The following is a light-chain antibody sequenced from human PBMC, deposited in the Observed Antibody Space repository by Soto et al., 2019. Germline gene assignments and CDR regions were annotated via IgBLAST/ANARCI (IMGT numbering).Light chain of an antibody. J-gene: IGKJ5*01. CDR3: QQRSNWIT. Sequence: DIGLTQSPGTLSLSPGERATLYCRASQSVSSNHLAWYQQKPGQAPRLLIYGGSSRATGIPVRFSGSGSGTDFTLTISSLEPEDFAVYYCQQRSNWITFGQGTRLE. CDR2: GGS. V-gene: IGKV3D-20*02. CDR1: QSVSSNH.